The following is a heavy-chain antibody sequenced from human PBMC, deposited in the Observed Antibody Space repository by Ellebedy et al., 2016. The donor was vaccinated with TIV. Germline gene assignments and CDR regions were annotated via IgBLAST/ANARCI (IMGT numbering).Heavy chain of an antibody. D-gene: IGHD3-10*01. V-gene: IGHV3-48*03. CDR2: ISGSASVT. Sequence: PGGSLRLSCAVSGFTFSSYEMNWVRQAPGKGLEWVSYISGSASVTAYADSVKGRFTISRDNAKNSLYLQMHSLNPEDTAIYYCVPHGVPFVYWGLGTLVTVSS. CDR3: VPHGVPFVY. CDR1: GFTFSSYE. J-gene: IGHJ4*02.